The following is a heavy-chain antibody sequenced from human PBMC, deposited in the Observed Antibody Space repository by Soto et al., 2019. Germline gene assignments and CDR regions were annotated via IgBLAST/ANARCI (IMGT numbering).Heavy chain of an antibody. V-gene: IGHV4-59*08. CDR1: GGSISTYY. D-gene: IGHD1-20*01. J-gene: IGHJ4*02. CDR2: IYYSGST. CDR3: ARRYGVAYDF. Sequence: SETLSLTCTVSGGSISTYYWSWIRQPPGKGLEWIGYIYYSGSTYYNPSLKSRVTISVDRSKNQFSLKPSSVTAADTAVYYCARRYGVAYDFWGQGTLVTVSS.